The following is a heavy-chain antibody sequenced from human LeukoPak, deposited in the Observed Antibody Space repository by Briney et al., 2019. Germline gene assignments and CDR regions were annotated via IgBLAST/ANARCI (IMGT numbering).Heavy chain of an antibody. D-gene: IGHD1-26*01. CDR1: GYTFTSYY. Sequence: ASVKVSCKASGYTFTSYYMHWVRQAPGQGLEWMGIINPSGGSTSYAQKFQGRVTMTRDTSTSTVYMELSSLRSEDTAVYYCARVQWEPYYYYGMDVWGQGTTVTVSS. CDR2: INPSGGST. CDR3: ARVQWEPYYYYGMDV. J-gene: IGHJ6*02. V-gene: IGHV1-46*01.